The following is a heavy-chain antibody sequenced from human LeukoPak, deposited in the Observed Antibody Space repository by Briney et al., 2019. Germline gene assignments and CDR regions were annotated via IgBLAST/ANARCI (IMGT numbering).Heavy chain of an antibody. V-gene: IGHV1-8*01. CDR1: GYTFTSYD. CDR2: MNPNSGNT. D-gene: IGHD5-24*01. CDR3: ARGLKMATRRFGY. J-gene: IGHJ4*02. Sequence: ASVKVSCMASGYTFTSYDINWVRHATGQGLEWMGWMNPNSGNTGYAQKFQSRVTMTRNTSISTAYMELSSLRSEDTAVYYCARGLKMATRRFGYWGQGTLVTDPS.